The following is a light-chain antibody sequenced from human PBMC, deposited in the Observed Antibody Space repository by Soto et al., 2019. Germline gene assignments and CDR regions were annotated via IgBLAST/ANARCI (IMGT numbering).Light chain of an antibody. Sequence: QSALTQPPSASGSPGQSLTISCTGTSSDVGFYNFVSWYQQHPGKAPKLVIYEVTKRPSGVSNRFSGSKSGNTASLTISGLQAEDETDYYCSSYTSTNHVVFGGGTKLTVL. CDR2: EVT. V-gene: IGLV2-14*01. CDR3: SSYTSTNHVV. CDR1: SSDVGFYNF. J-gene: IGLJ2*01.